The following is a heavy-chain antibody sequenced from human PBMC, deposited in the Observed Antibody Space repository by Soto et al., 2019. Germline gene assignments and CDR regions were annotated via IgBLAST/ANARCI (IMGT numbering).Heavy chain of an antibody. V-gene: IGHV3-23*01. CDR2: ISGSGGST. D-gene: IGHD6-19*01. Sequence: EVQLLESGGGLVQPGGSLRLSCAASGFTFSSYAMSWVRQAPGKGLEWVSAISGSGGSTYYADSVKGRFTISRDNSKNTLYLQMNSLRAEDTAVYYCSKDTSPYSSCYDFDSWGQGTLVTVSS. J-gene: IGHJ4*02. CDR3: SKDTSPYSSCYDFDS. CDR1: GFTFSSYA.